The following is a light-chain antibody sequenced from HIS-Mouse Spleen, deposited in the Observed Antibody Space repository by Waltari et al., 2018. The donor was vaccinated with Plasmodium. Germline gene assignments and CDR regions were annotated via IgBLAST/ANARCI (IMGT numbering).Light chain of an antibody. CDR3: QQYNSYWT. CDR1: QSISSW. J-gene: IGKJ1*01. Sequence: DIQMTQSPSTLSASVGARVTITCRASQSISSWLAWYQQKPGQAPQLLIYKASSLESGVPSRCSGSGSGTEFTLTISSLQPDDFATYYCQQYNSYWTFGQGTKVEIK. CDR2: KAS. V-gene: IGKV1-5*03.